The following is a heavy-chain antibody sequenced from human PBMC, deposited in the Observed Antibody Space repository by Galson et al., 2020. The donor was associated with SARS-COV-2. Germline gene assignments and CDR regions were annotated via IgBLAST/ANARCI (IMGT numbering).Heavy chain of an antibody. CDR2: ISGSGGST. Sequence: GGSLRLSCAASGFTFSSYAMSWVRQAPGKGLEWVSAISGSGGSTYYADSVKGRFTISRDNSKNTLYLQMNSLRAEDTAVYYCAKNSGWYDAIILDAFDIWGQGTMVTVSS. CDR1: GFTFSSYA. J-gene: IGHJ3*02. V-gene: IGHV3-23*01. CDR3: AKNSGWYDAIILDAFDI. D-gene: IGHD6-19*01.